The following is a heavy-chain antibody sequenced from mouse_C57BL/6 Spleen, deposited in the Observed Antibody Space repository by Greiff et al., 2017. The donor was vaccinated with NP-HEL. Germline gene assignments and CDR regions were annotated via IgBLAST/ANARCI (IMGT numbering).Heavy chain of an antibody. J-gene: IGHJ4*01. CDR3: ARYPVVAPYAMDY. CDR1: GYAFSSSW. CDR2: IYPGDGDT. D-gene: IGHD1-1*01. Sequence: VQLVESGPELVKPGASVKISCKASGYAFSSSWMNWVKQRPGKGLEWIGRIYPGDGDTNYNGKFKGKATLTADKSSSTAYMQLSSLTSEDSAVYFCARYPVVAPYAMDYWGQGTSVTVSS. V-gene: IGHV1-82*01.